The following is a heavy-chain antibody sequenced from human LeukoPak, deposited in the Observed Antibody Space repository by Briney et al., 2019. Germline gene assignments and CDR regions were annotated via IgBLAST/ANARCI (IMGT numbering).Heavy chain of an antibody. V-gene: IGHV3-23*01. CDR2: ITNGAAGT. J-gene: IGHJ4*02. CDR3: AKESTFVGSGVLRFLEWLSPDY. D-gene: IGHD3-3*01. CDR1: GFTFSNYA. Sequence: PGGSLRLSCAASGFTFSNYAMTWVRQAPGQGLEWVSTITNGAAGTFYADSVKGRFTISGDNSKNTVYLQMNSLRAEDTAVYYCAKESTFVGSGVLRFLEWLSPDYWGQGTLVTVSS.